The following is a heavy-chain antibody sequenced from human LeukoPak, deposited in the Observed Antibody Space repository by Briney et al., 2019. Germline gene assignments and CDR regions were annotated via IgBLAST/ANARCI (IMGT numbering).Heavy chain of an antibody. CDR2: INPNSGGT. CDR1: GYTFTGYY. Sequence: ASVKVSCKASGYTFTGYYMHWVRQAPGQGLEWMGWINPNSGGTNYAQKFQGRVTMTRDTSISTAYMELSRLRSDDTAVYYCARDRITIFGVVLRDAFDIWGQGTMVTVSS. CDR3: ARDRITIFGVVLRDAFDI. V-gene: IGHV1-2*02. D-gene: IGHD3-3*01. J-gene: IGHJ3*02.